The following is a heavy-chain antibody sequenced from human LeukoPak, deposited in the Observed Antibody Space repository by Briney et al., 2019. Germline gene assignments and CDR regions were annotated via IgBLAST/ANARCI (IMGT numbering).Heavy chain of an antibody. D-gene: IGHD2-2*01. J-gene: IGHJ5*02. V-gene: IGHV3-30*04. CDR3: ARDLYCSSTSCYGSVYNWFDP. Sequence: QPGRSLRLSCAASGFTFSSYAMHWVRQAPGKGLEWVAVISYDGSNKYYADSVKGRFTISRDNSKNTLYLRMNSLRAEDTAVYYCARDLYCSSTSCYGSVYNWFDPWGQGTLVTVSS. CDR2: ISYDGSNK. CDR1: GFTFSSYA.